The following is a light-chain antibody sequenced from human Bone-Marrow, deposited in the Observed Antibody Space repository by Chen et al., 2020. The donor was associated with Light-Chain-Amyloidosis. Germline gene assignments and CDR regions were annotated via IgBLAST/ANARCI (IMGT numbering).Light chain of an antibody. Sequence: EIVLTQSPGTLSLSPGEGANLSCRASQTIRSNYLTWYQQKFGQAPRLLIYGSSTRATGIPDRFTGSGSGTDCTLTINILEPEDFAMYYCQQYGPSPLTVGGGTKVEIK. J-gene: IGKJ4*01. V-gene: IGKV3-20*01. CDR1: QTIRSNY. CDR2: GSS. CDR3: QQYGPSPLT.